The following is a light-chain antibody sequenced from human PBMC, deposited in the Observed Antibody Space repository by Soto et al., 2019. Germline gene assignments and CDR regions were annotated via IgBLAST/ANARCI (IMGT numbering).Light chain of an antibody. CDR2: KAS. Sequence: DIQMTQSPATLAASLGDRVTITCRASQSISSWLAWYQQKPGKAPKLLIYKASSLESGVPSSFSGSGSGTEFTLTISSLQSEDFAVYYCQQYNNWALWTFGQGTKVDIK. CDR1: QSISSW. J-gene: IGKJ1*01. V-gene: IGKV1-5*03. CDR3: QQYNNWALWT.